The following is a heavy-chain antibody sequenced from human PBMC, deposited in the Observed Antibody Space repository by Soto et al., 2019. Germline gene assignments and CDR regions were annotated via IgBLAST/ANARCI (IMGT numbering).Heavy chain of an antibody. D-gene: IGHD6-13*01. CDR1: GYTFTGYY. CDR2: INPNSGGT. CDR3: ARQVFSSSPTTYFDY. Sequence: ASVKVSCKASGYTFTGYYMHWVRQAPGQGLEWMGWINPNSGGTNYAQKFQGWVTMTRDTSISTAYMELSRLRSDDTAVYYCARQVFSSSPTTYFDYWGQGTLVTVSS. J-gene: IGHJ4*02. V-gene: IGHV1-2*04.